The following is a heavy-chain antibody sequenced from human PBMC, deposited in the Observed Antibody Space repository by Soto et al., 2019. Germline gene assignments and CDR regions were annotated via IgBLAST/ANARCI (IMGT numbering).Heavy chain of an antibody. D-gene: IGHD3-3*01. CDR1: GGSICHYY. V-gene: IGHV4-59*01. CDR3: AARTYYDFWSGYYTSWFDP. J-gene: IGHJ5*02. Sequence: PSETLSLTCTVSGGSICHYYRNWIRQPPGKGLEWIGFIYYTGSANYNPSLKGRVTISVDTSKNQFSLKLSSVTAADAAVYFCAARTYYDFWSGYYTSWFDPWGHGTLVTVSS. CDR2: IYYTGSA.